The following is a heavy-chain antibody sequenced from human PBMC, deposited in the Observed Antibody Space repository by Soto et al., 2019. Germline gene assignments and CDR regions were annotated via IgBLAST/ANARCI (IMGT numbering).Heavy chain of an antibody. CDR2: INHGGST. CDR3: ARTDIVTTNWFDP. Sequence: QVHLQQWGAGLLKPSETLALTCAVYGESFIVYYWTWIRQSPGKGLEWIGEINHGGSTNYNPSLKSRVTISIDTSKNPFSLKLTSVTAADTSVYYCARTDIVTTNWFDPWGQGTLVTVSS. J-gene: IGHJ5*02. V-gene: IGHV4-34*01. CDR1: GESFIVYY. D-gene: IGHD5-12*01.